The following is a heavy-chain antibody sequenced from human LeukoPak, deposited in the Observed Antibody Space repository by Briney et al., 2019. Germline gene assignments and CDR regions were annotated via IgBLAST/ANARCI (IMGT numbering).Heavy chain of an antibody. CDR3: GKEGGA. Sequence: GGSLRLSCAASGFRFSDFTMTWVSQPPGKGPEWVSAIGGRGGSTYYADSVGGRFTISRDNSKDILYLQMNSLKVEDTATYYCGKEGGAWGQGTKVTVSS. CDR1: GFRFSDFT. CDR2: IGGRGGST. J-gene: IGHJ5*02. V-gene: IGHV3-23*01. D-gene: IGHD3-16*01.